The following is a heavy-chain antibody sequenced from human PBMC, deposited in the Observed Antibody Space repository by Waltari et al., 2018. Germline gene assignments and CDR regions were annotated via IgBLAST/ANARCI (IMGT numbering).Heavy chain of an antibody. J-gene: IGHJ4*02. CDR1: GGSFSDYY. Sequence: QVQLQQWGAGLLKPSETLSLTCDVYGGSFSDYYWSWIRQPPGKGLEWIGEIHHSGNTNYNPSLKSRVIVSIDTSKYHFSLKLTSVTAADTAVYYCARLVVVRSAVGAYYFDYWGQGTLVTVSS. V-gene: IGHV4-34*02. CDR2: IHHSGNT. CDR3: ARLVVVRSAVGAYYFDY. D-gene: IGHD2-15*01.